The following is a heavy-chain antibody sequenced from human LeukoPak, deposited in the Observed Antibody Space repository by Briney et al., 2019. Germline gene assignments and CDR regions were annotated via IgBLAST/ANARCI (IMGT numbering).Heavy chain of an antibody. Sequence: GGSLRLSCVASGFSFSDHWMNWVRQAPGKGLEWVATIKKDGSEQYYVDSMKGRLTISRDNAKNSVYLQIHNLRAEDTAVYYCARDLGWLQSDYWGQGTLVTVSS. J-gene: IGHJ4*02. CDR2: IKKDGSEQ. V-gene: IGHV3-7*01. CDR3: ARDLGWLQSDY. D-gene: IGHD5-24*01. CDR1: GFSFSDHW.